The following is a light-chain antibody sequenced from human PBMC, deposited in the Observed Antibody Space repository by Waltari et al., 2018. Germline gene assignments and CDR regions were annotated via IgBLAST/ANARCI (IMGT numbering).Light chain of an antibody. CDR1: ALPKQY. J-gene: IGLJ3*02. V-gene: IGLV3-25*03. CDR3: QSADSSGTYEV. CDR2: KDS. Sequence: SYELTQPPSVSVSPGQTARITCSGDALPKQYAYWYHQKPGQAPVLVIYKDSERPSGTPERFSGSSSGTTFTLTISGVQAEDEADYYCQSADSSGTYEVFGGGTKLTVL.